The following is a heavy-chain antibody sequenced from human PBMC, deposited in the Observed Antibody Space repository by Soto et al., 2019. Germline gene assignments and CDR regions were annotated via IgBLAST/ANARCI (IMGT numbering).Heavy chain of an antibody. J-gene: IGHJ5*02. CDR3: ATRRLSSPESSP. Sequence: PGESLKISCKGSGYSFTSYWIGWVRQMPGKGLEWMGIIYPGDSDTRYNPSFQGQVTISVDKSINTAYLQWSSLRASDTAMYYCATRRLSSPESSPWGLGTLVTVSS. D-gene: IGHD3-10*01. V-gene: IGHV5-51*01. CDR2: IYPGDSDT. CDR1: GYSFTSYW.